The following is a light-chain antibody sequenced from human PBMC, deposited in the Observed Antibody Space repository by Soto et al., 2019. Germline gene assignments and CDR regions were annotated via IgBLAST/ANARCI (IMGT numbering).Light chain of an antibody. CDR2: RNN. V-gene: IGLV1-47*01. J-gene: IGLJ3*02. Sequence: QSGLTQPPSASGTPGQRVIISCSGKTPNIGSNYVYWYWHLPGTAPQLLIYRNNQRPSGVPDRFSGSKSRTSASLAISGLRSEDEADYYCASWDDSLSGRVFGGGTKVTVL. CDR1: TPNIGSNY. CDR3: ASWDDSLSGRV.